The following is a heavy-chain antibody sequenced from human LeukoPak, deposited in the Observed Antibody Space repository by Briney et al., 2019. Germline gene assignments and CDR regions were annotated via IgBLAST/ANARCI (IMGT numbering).Heavy chain of an antibody. CDR2: LYYTWST. J-gene: IGHJ4*02. CDR3: ARHGPGYSSVFDY. CDR1: GGSITNYY. Sequence: SETLSLTCTVSGGSITNYYWSWIRQPPGKGLEGIGYLYYTWSTNYNPSLKSRVTTSVDMSKHQFSLKLRSMTAADTAVYYCARHGPGYSSVFDYWGQGTLVTVSS. D-gene: IGHD6-19*01. V-gene: IGHV4-59*08.